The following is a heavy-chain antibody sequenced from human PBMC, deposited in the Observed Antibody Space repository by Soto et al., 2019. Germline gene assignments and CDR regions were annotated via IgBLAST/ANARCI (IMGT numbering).Heavy chain of an antibody. V-gene: IGHV4-30-4*01. J-gene: IGHJ6*02. CDR1: GGSISSGDYY. CDR2: IYYSGST. Sequence: SETLSLTCTVSGGSISSGDYYWSWIRQPPGKGLEWIGYIYYSGSTYYNPSLKSRVTISVDTSKNQFSLKLSSVTAADTAVYYCARNPYSGSYYGMDVWGQGTTVTVSS. D-gene: IGHD1-26*01. CDR3: ARNPYSGSYYGMDV.